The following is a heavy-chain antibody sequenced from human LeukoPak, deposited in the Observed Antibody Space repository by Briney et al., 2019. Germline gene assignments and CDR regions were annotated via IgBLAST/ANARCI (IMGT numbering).Heavy chain of an antibody. J-gene: IGHJ4*02. CDR1: GFTFSSYA. Sequence: GGSLRLSCAASGFTFSSYAMHWVRQAPGKGLEWVAVISYDGSNKYYADSVKGRFTISRDNSKNTLYLQMNSLRAEDTAVYYCARDAGEDIVVVPAALGGNYFDYWGQGTLVTVSS. CDR3: ARDAGEDIVVVPAALGGNYFDY. D-gene: IGHD2-2*01. V-gene: IGHV3-30-3*01. CDR2: ISYDGSNK.